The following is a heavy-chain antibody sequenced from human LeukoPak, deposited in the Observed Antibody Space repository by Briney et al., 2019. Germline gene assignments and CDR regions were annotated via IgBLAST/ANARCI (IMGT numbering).Heavy chain of an antibody. V-gene: IGHV3-66*01. CDR1: GFTFRTYA. J-gene: IGHJ4*02. Sequence: GGSLRLSCAASGFTFRTYAMPWVRQAPRKGLEWVSFIKSGGNTYYADSVKGRFTISRDDSKNTVYLQMNSLRAGDTAIYYCARDSTNWGLYFDYWGQGALVTVSS. CDR2: IKSGGNT. D-gene: IGHD7-27*01. CDR3: ARDSTNWGLYFDY.